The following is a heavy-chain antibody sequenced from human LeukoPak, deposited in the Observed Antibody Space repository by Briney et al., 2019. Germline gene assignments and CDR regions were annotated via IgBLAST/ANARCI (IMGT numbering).Heavy chain of an antibody. V-gene: IGHV3-33*01. CDR1: GFTFSSYG. CDR2: IWYDGSNK. CDR3: ARDRISIFGVVSGAFDI. J-gene: IGHJ3*02. Sequence: QPGGSLRLSCAASGFTFSSYGMHWVRQAPGKGLEWVAVIWYDGSNKYYADSVKGRFTISRDNSKNTLYLQMNSLRAEDTAVYDCARDRISIFGVVSGAFDIWRQGTKVTVS. D-gene: IGHD3-3*01.